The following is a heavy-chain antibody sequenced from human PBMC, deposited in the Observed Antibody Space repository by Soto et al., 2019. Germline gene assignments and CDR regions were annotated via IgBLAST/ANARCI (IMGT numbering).Heavy chain of an antibody. CDR3: ARKVPMYSSSEGDY. V-gene: IGHV5-10-1*01. CDR1: GYSFPSYW. D-gene: IGHD6-6*01. Sequence: PGESLKISCKGSGYSFPSYWISWVRQMPGKGLEWMGRIDPSDSYTNYSPSFQGHVTISADKSISTAYLQWRSLKASDTAMYYCARKVPMYSSSEGDYWGQGTLVTVSS. J-gene: IGHJ4*02. CDR2: IDPSDSYT.